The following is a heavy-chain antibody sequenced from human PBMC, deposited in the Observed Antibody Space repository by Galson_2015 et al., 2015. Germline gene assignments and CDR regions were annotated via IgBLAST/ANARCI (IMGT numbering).Heavy chain of an antibody. V-gene: IGHV3-48*02. CDR3: PRSFEGALDY. CDR1: GFTFSVYS. CDR2: ITSSSTPI. D-gene: IGHD3-9*01. Sequence: SLRLSCAASGFTFSVYSMNWVRQAPGKGLEWISYITSSSTPISYADSVKGRFTIFRDNAKNSLYLKTCSLRDEETAVYYCPRSFEGALDYWGQGSLVTVSS. J-gene: IGHJ4*02.